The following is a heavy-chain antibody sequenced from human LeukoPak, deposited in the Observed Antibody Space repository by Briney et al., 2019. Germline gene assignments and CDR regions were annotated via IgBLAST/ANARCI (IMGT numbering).Heavy chain of an antibody. CDR3: ARHWGRDTFDI. J-gene: IGHJ3*02. D-gene: IGHD3-16*01. V-gene: IGHV3-21*01. CDR2: IRSDSSYT. CDR1: GFTFSNYS. Sequence: GGSLRLSCVGSGFTFSNYSMNWARQAPGKGLEWVSFIRSDSSYTYHTDSVRGRFTISRDNAKNSLYLQMNSLRAEDTAVYYCARHWGRDTFDIWGQGTMVTVSS.